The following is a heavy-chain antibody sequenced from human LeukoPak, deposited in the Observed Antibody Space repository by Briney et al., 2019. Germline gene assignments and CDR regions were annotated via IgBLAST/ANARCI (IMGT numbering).Heavy chain of an antibody. CDR1: GGSFSDYY. V-gene: IGHV4-34*12. J-gene: IGHJ4*02. CDR3: AGRSHYYDSSGYPILGYFDY. CDR2: IIHTGNT. D-gene: IGHD3-22*01. Sequence: SETLSLTCAVSGGSFSDYYWTWIRQSPGKGLEWIGEIIHTGNTNYNPSLKSRLTISVDVSKNQFSLKLSSVTAADTAVYYCAGRSHYYDSSGYPILGYFDYWGQGTLVTVSS.